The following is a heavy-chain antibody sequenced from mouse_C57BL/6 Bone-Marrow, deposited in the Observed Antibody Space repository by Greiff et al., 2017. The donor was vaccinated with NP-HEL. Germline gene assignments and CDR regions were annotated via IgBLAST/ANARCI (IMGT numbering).Heavy chain of an antibody. Sequence: QVQLQHPGAELVMPGASVKLSCKASGYTFTSYWMHWVKQRPGQGLEWIGEIDPSDSYTNYNQKFKGKSTLTVDKSSSTAYMQLSSLTSEDSAVYYCARGDYGSSFLAMDYWGQGTSVTVSS. V-gene: IGHV1-69*01. CDR1: GYTFTSYW. CDR3: ARGDYGSSFLAMDY. J-gene: IGHJ4*01. D-gene: IGHD1-1*01. CDR2: IDPSDSYT.